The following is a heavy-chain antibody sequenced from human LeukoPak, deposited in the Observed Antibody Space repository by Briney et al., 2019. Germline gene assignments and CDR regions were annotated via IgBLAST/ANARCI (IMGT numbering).Heavy chain of an antibody. CDR1: GYSFTSYW. V-gene: IGHV5-51*01. J-gene: IGHJ3*02. CDR2: IYPGDSDT. CDR3: ARQNRRDYGDYSAFDI. D-gene: IGHD4-17*01. Sequence: GESLKISCKGSGYSFTSYWIGWVRQMPGKGLEWMGIIYPGDSDTRYSPSFQGQVTISADKSISTAYLQWSSLKASDTAMYYCARQNRRDYGDYSAFDIWGQGTMVTVSS.